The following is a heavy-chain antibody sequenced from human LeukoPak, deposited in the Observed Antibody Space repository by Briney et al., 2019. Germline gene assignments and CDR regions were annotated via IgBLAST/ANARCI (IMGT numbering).Heavy chain of an antibody. Sequence: GGSLRLSCAASGFIVSNNYMNWVRQAPGKGLEWVSVIHNSGSTYADSVKGRFTISRDNSKNTVFLQMNSLRAEDTAMYYCARDLGSSSDYWGQGTLVTVSS. J-gene: IGHJ4*02. D-gene: IGHD6-13*01. V-gene: IGHV3-66*01. CDR1: GFIVSNNY. CDR2: IHNSGST. CDR3: ARDLGSSSDY.